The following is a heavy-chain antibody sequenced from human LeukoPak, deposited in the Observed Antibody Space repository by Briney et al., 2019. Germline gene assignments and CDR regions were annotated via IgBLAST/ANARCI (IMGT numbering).Heavy chain of an antibody. J-gene: IGHJ4*02. V-gene: IGHV4-39*01. CDR2: FYYSESN. D-gene: IGHD2-2*01. CDR1: GGSITNNSHY. CDR3: ARGELYCSSTDCYALGLDY. Sequence: PSETLSLTCTVSGGSITNNSHYWGWIRQPPGKGLEWIGSFYYSESNYYNPSLKSRVTISVDKSKNQFSLRLNSLTVADTAVYYCARGELYCSSTDCYALGLDYWGQGTLVTVSS.